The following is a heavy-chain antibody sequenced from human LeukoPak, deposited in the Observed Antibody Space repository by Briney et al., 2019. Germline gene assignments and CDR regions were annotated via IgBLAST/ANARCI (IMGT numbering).Heavy chain of an antibody. J-gene: IGHJ4*02. V-gene: IGHV3-64*01. D-gene: IGHD6-19*01. Sequence: GGSLRLSCAASGFTFSSYAMHWVRQATGKGLEYVSAISSNGGSTYYANSVKGRFTISRDNSKNTLYLQMGSLRAEDMAVYYCARAPRGSGWEYFDYWGQGTLVTVSS. CDR3: ARAPRGSGWEYFDY. CDR2: ISSNGGST. CDR1: GFTFSSYA.